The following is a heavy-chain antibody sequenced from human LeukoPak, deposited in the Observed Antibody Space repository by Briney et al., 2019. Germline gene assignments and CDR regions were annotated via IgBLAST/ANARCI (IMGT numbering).Heavy chain of an antibody. CDR3: ARAKQLFDY. D-gene: IGHD1-1*01. V-gene: IGHV1-46*01. CDR1: GYTFIIYY. Sequence: ASVKVSCKASGYTFIIYYIHWVRQAPGQGLEWMGIINPSGGSTSYAQKFQGRVNMTRDTSTSTVYMELSSLRSEDTAVYYCARAKQLFDYWGQGTLVTVSS. J-gene: IGHJ4*02. CDR2: INPSGGST.